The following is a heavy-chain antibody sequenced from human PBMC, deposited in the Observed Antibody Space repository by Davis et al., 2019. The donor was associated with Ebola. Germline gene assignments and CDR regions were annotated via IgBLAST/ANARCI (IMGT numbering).Heavy chain of an antibody. CDR2: IYPGDSDT. D-gene: IGHD3/OR15-3a*01. Sequence: GESLKISCKGSGYSFTSYWIAWVRQMPGKGLEWMGIIYPGDSDTRYSPSFQGQVTISADKSISTAYLQWSSLKASDTAMYYCATSKGVEDWDYYFDYWGQGTLVTVSS. CDR1: GYSFTSYW. CDR3: ATSKGVEDWDYYFDY. J-gene: IGHJ4*02. V-gene: IGHV5-51*01.